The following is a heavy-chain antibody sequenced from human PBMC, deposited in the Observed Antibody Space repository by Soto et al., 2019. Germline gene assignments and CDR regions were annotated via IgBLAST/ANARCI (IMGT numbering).Heavy chain of an antibody. Sequence: SETLSLTWVVCGYGISTSSYWGWVRQAPGKGIEWIAPILHSRISSSSSSLKSRVSMSVNTSRNQFSLSLSSVTAADTAIYYCPRECAPSYYYDSSGFNPDSWGQGTLVTVSS. D-gene: IGHD3-22*01. CDR3: PRECAPSYYYDSSGFNPDS. CDR2: ILHSRIS. CDR1: GYGISTSSY. V-gene: IGHV4-38-2*02. J-gene: IGHJ4*02.